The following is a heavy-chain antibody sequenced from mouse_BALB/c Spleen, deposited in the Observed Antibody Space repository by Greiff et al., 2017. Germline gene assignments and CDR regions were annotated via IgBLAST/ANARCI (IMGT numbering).Heavy chain of an antibody. CDR1: GFTFTDYY. D-gene: IGHD3-1*01. CDR2: IRNKANGYTT. V-gene: IGHV7-3*02. Sequence: EVQRVESGGGLVQPGGSLRLSCATSGFTFTDYYMSWVRQPPGKALEWLGFIRNKANGYTTEYSASVKGRFTISRDNSQSILYLQINTLRTEDSATYDCARDIPSETNLAMDYWGQGTSVTVSS. CDR3: ARDIPSETNLAMDY. J-gene: IGHJ4*01.